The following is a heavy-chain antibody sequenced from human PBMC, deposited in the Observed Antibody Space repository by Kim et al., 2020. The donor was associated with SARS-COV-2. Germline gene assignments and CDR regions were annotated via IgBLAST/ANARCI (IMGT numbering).Heavy chain of an antibody. CDR2: ISYDGST. J-gene: IGHJ4*02. CDR1: GGSISSYY. V-gene: IGHV4-59*01. CDR3: VRVTGGSGWYLDY. D-gene: IGHD6-19*01. Sequence: SETLSLTCTVSGGSISSYYWGWIRQPPGKGLEWIGYISYDGSTKYNPSLKSRVTVSVDTSKNQFSLKLSSVTAADTAVYYCVRVTGGSGWYLDYWGQGTLVTVSS.